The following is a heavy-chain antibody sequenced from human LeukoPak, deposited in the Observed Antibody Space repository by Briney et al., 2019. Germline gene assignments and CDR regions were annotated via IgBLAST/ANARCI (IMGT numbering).Heavy chain of an antibody. J-gene: IGHJ4*02. CDR2: IKEDGSEK. V-gene: IGHV3-7*01. CDR3: ARRDWNFGY. D-gene: IGHD3/OR15-3a*01. Sequence: GGSLRLSCAGSGFTFSSYWMSWVRQAPGKGLEWVAIIKEDGSEKYYVDSVKGRLTISRDNAKNSVYLQMNSLRVEDTAVYYCARRDWNFGYWGQGTLVTVSS. CDR1: GFTFSSYW.